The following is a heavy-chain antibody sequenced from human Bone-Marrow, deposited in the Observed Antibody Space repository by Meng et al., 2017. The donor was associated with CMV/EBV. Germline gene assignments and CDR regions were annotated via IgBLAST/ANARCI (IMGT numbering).Heavy chain of an antibody. CDR2: INPSGGST. J-gene: IGHJ4*02. Sequence: ASVKVSCKASGYTFTSYYMHWVRQAPGQGLEWMGIINPSGGSTSYAQKFQGRVTMTRGTSTSTVYMELSSLRSEDTAVYYCARGGYYDSSGYYDVGYWGQGTLVTVSS. V-gene: IGHV1-46*01. D-gene: IGHD3-22*01. CDR1: GYTFTSYY. CDR3: ARGGYYDSSGYYDVGY.